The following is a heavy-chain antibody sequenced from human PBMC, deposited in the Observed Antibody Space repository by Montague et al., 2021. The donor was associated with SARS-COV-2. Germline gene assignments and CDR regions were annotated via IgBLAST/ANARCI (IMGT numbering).Heavy chain of an antibody. J-gene: IGHJ4*02. D-gene: IGHD1-1*01. CDR2: SNESGST. V-gene: IGHV4-34*01. Sequence: SETRSLTCAVYGGSFSNHYWSWIRQSPGKGLEWIGESNESGSTNYNPSLKSRVTISVDTSKSLFSLDLTSVTAADTAVYYCARITFCTKVNCLGLFYFDSWGQGALVTVSS. CDR3: ARITFCTKVNCLGLFYFDS. CDR1: GGSFSNHY.